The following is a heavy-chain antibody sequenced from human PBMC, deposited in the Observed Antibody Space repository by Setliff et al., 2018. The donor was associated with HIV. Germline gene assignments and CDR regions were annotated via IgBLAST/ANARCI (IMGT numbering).Heavy chain of an antibody. V-gene: IGHV1-69*13. CDR2: IIAMLATA. Sequence: SVKVSCKVSEDTFSNYAINWVRQAPGQGLEWMGGIIAMLATANYAQKFKGRVTITADESTSTAYMELSSLKSEDTAVYYCVREFPGGTYGFDYWGQGTLVTVSS. CDR1: EDTFSNYA. D-gene: IGHD1-26*01. CDR3: VREFPGGTYGFDY. J-gene: IGHJ4*02.